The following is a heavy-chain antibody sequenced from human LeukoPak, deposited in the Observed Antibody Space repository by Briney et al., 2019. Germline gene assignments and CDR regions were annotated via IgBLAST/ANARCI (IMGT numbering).Heavy chain of an antibody. CDR1: GGSISSYY. Sequence: SETLSLTCTVSGGSISSYYWSWIRQPPGKGLEWIGYIYYSGSTNHNPSLKSRVTISVDTSKNQFSLKLSSVTAADTAVYYCARESSTYAFDIWGQGTMVTVSS. J-gene: IGHJ3*02. CDR3: ARESSTYAFDI. D-gene: IGHD6-6*01. CDR2: IYYSGST. V-gene: IGHV4-59*01.